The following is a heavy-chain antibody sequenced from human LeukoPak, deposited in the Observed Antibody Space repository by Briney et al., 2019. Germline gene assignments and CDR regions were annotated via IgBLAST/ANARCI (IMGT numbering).Heavy chain of an antibody. CDR3: ARAEVGAIFGVVTYYYYGMDV. CDR2: INPSGGST. D-gene: IGHD3-3*01. V-gene: IGHV1-46*01. Sequence: ASVKVSCKASGYTFTSYYMHWVRQAPGQGREWMGIINPSGGSTSYAQKFQGRVTMTRDTSISTAYVELSRLRSDDTAVYYCARAEVGAIFGVVTYYYYGMDVWGQGTTVTVSS. J-gene: IGHJ6*02. CDR1: GYTFTSYY.